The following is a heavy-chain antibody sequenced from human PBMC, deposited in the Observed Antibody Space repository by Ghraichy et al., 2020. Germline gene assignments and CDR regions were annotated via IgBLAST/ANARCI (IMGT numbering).Heavy chain of an antibody. D-gene: IGHD1-7*01. J-gene: IGHJ4*02. CDR1: GYTFTNHW. CDR3: ARHAGTTVNPFDF. CDR2: VWPGDSDT. V-gene: IGHV5-51*01. Sequence: GESLNISCKGSGYTFTNHWIGWVRQMPGKGLEWMGIVWPGDSDTRYSPSFQGQVTISADKSINTAYLQWSSLKASDTAMYYCARHAGTTVNPFDFWGQGTLVTVSS.